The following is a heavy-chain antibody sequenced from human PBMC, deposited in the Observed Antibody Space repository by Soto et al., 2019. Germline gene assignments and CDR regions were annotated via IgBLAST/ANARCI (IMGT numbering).Heavy chain of an antibody. V-gene: IGHV4-30-4*01. CDR2: IYYSGRT. D-gene: IGHD6-6*01. Sequence: SETLSLTCTVSGGSISSDYYYWSWIRQPPGKGLEWIGYIYYSGRTAYNPSLKSRIIISIDTSKNQFSLSLNSLNAADTAVYYCAGELSNSPEYFDSWGLGTLVTVSS. CDR1: GGSISSDYYY. CDR3: AGELSNSPEYFDS. J-gene: IGHJ4*02.